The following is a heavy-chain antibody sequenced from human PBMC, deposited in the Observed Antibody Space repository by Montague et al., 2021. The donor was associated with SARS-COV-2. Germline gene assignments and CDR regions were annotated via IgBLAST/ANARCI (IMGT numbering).Heavy chain of an antibody. V-gene: IGHV4-59*01. J-gene: IGHJ5*01. CDR1: FGSISTCY. CDR3: ARQDAWAYCGDECYRGWFDS. D-gene: IGHD2-21*01. CDR2: IFYNGST. Sequence: SETLSLTCTVSFGSISTCYWSWIRQPPGKGLEWIGFIFYNGSTKYNPSLKRRVSISLDTSKNQFSLKLSSVTAADTAVYYCARQDAWAYCGDECYRGWFDSWGQGTLVTVFS.